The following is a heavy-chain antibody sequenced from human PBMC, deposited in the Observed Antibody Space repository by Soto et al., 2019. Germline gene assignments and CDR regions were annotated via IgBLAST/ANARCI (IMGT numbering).Heavy chain of an antibody. CDR1: GFTFDDYA. CDR3: AKDIGARAAMVTGYFDY. D-gene: IGHD5-18*01. Sequence: EVQLVESGGGLVQPGRSLRLSCAASGFTFDDYAMHWVRQAPGKGLEWVSGISWNSGSIGYADSVKGRFTISRDNAKNSLYLQMNSLRAEATALYYCAKDIGARAAMVTGYFDYWGQGTLVTVSS. J-gene: IGHJ4*02. V-gene: IGHV3-9*01. CDR2: ISWNSGSI.